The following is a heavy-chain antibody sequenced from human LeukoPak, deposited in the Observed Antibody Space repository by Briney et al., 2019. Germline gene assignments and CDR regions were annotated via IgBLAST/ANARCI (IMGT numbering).Heavy chain of an antibody. J-gene: IGHJ3*02. V-gene: IGHV3-53*01. Sequence: GGSLRLSCAASGFTVSSNYMSWVRQAPGKGLEWVSVIYSGGSTYYADSVKGRFTISRDNSKNTLYLQMNSLRAEDTAVYYCARDFTVTSAGTDAFDIWGQGTMVTVSS. CDR1: GFTVSSNY. CDR3: ARDFTVTSAGTDAFDI. CDR2: IYSGGST. D-gene: IGHD4-17*01.